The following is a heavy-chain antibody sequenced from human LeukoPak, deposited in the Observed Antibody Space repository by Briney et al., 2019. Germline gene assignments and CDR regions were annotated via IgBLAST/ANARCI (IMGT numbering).Heavy chain of an antibody. D-gene: IGHD2-8*02. Sequence: ASVKVSCKASGYTFTNYALHWVRQAPGQGLEWMGWTNGATGNTRFSQDFQGRLTITIDTSASTGYMELSSLRSEDTAVYYCARSPGGNARTWLDYWGQGTLVTVSS. V-gene: IGHV1-3*02. CDR2: TNGATGNT. CDR1: GYTFTNYA. J-gene: IGHJ4*02. CDR3: ARSPGGNARTWLDY.